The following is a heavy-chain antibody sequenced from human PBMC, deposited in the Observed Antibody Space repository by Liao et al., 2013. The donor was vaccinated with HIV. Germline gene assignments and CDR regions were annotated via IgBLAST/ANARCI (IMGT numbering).Heavy chain of an antibody. Sequence: QLQLQESGPGQVKPSETLSLTCTVSGGSISSYYWSWIRQPAGKGLEWIGRVYSSGSTSYNPSLTSRVTMSVDTSKNQFSLKLSSVTAADTAVYYCAREGRQDYYYYYMDVWGKGTTVTVSS. CDR3: AREGRQDYYYYYMDV. V-gene: IGHV4-4*07. CDR2: VYSSGST. J-gene: IGHJ6*03. CDR1: GGSISSYY.